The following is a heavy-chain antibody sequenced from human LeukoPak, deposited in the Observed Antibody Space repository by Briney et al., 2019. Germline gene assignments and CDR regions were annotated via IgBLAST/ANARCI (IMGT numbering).Heavy chain of an antibody. Sequence: ASVKVSCKVSGYTLTELSMHWVRQAPGKGLEWMGGFDPEDGETIYAQKFQGRVTITADESTSTAYMELSSLRSEDTAVYYCATSHSGSYDYWGQGTLVTVSS. CDR1: GYTLTELS. CDR3: ATSHSGSYDY. V-gene: IGHV1-24*01. CDR2: FDPEDGET. J-gene: IGHJ4*02. D-gene: IGHD1-26*01.